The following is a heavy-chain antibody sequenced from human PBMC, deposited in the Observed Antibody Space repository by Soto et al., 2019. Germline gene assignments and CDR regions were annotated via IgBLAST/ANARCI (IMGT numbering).Heavy chain of an antibody. CDR2: ISGSGGST. CDR1: GLQSSGYR. Sequence: GGCLSASCAAGGLQSSGYRMSLVRQATGKGLEWVSAISGSGGSTYYADSVKGRFTISRDNSKNTLYLQMNSLRAEDTAVYYGAAEYDFWSGYYTGFDYWGQGKPVTVSS. CDR3: AAEYDFWSGYYTGFDY. J-gene: IGHJ4*02. V-gene: IGHV3-23*01. D-gene: IGHD3-3*01.